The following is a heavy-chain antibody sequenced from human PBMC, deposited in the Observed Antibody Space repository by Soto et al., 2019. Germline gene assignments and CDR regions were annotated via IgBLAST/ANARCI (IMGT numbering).Heavy chain of an antibody. J-gene: IGHJ4*02. Sequence: HPGGSLRLSCAASGFTFSSYALHWVRQAPGKGLEWVAVISYDGSNKYYADSVKGRFTISRDSSKNTLYVQMNSLRGEDTAVYYCARGPSSLTRFDYWGQGTLVTVSS. CDR2: ISYDGSNK. CDR1: GFTFSSYA. D-gene: IGHD2-2*01. CDR3: ARGPSSLTRFDY. V-gene: IGHV3-30-3*01.